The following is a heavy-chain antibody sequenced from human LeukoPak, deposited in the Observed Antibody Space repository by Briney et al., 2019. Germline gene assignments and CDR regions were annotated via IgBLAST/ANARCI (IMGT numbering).Heavy chain of an antibody. Sequence: SVKVSCKASGGTFSSYAISWVRQAPGQGLEWMGGIIPIFGTANYAQKFQGKVTITADESTSTAYMELSSLRSEDTAVYYCARSAEVVVAMVRGVIPFDYWGQGTLVTVSS. CDR2: IIPIFGTA. CDR1: GGTFSSYA. V-gene: IGHV1-69*01. J-gene: IGHJ4*02. CDR3: ARSAEVVVAMVRGVIPFDY. D-gene: IGHD3-10*01.